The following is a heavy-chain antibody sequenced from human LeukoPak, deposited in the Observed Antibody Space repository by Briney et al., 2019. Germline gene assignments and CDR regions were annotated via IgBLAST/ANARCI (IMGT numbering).Heavy chain of an antibody. D-gene: IGHD1-26*01. Sequence: PGRSLRLTCAASGFTFSNYDMHWVRQAPGKGLEWVAVIWYDGSNKYYADSVKGRFTLSRDNSKNRLYLQMNSLRAEDTAVYYCAKRNSGNYFDDWGQGSLVTVSS. V-gene: IGHV3-33*06. J-gene: IGHJ4*02. CDR1: GFTFSNYD. CDR3: AKRNSGNYFDD. CDR2: IWYDGSNK.